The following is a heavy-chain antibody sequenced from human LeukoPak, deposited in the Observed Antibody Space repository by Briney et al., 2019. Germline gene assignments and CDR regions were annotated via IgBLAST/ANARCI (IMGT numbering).Heavy chain of an antibody. CDR3: AKDGGGWHFDY. CDR1: GFTFSSYA. Sequence: GGSLRLSCAASGFTFSSYAMHWVRQAPGKGLEWVAFIWYDGSNKYYADSVKGRFTISRDNSKNTLYLQMNSLRAEDTAVYYCAKDGGGWHFDYWGQGTLVAVSS. CDR2: IWYDGSNK. J-gene: IGHJ4*02. V-gene: IGHV3-30*02. D-gene: IGHD2-15*01.